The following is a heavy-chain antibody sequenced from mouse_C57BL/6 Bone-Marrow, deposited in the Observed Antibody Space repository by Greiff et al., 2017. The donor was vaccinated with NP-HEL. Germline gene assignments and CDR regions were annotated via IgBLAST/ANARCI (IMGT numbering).Heavy chain of an antibody. J-gene: IGHJ4*01. CDR2: TFYSGIT. CDR1: GFSINSDCY. CDR3: ARGGNYYGSSLYYYAMDY. Sequence: EVKLQESGPSLVRPSQTLSLTCTVTGFSINSDCYWIWIRQFPGNKLEYIGYTFYSGITYYNPSLESRTYITRDPSKNQFSLQLSSVTTEDTATYYCARGGNYYGSSLYYYAMDYWGQGTSVTVSS. V-gene: IGHV3-3*01. D-gene: IGHD1-1*01.